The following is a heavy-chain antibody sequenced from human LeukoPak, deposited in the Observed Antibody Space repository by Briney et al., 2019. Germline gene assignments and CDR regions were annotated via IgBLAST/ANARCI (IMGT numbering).Heavy chain of an antibody. V-gene: IGHV3-23*01. D-gene: IGHD6-19*01. J-gene: IGHJ4*02. Sequence: GASLRLSCAVSGITFSSYAMTWVRQAPGKGLKWVSTISGSGSSTYYAGSVKGRFTISRDNSKNTLYLQMNSLRAEDTAVYYCAKGAPYSSGWYSDYWGQGTLVTVSS. CDR1: GITFSSYA. CDR3: AKGAPYSSGWYSDY. CDR2: ISGSGSST.